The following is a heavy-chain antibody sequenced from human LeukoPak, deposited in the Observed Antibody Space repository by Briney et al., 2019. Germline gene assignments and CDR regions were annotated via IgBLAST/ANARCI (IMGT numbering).Heavy chain of an antibody. CDR3: AREGWTVTTHYFDY. J-gene: IGHJ4*02. V-gene: IGHV3-7*01. Sequence: GGSLRLSCAASGFTFSSYWMTWVRQAPGKGLEWVANIKQDGSEKYYVDSVKGRFTISRDSAKNSLYLQMNSLRAEDTAVYYCAREGWTVTTHYFDYWGQGTLVTVSS. CDR1: GFTFSSYW. CDR2: IKQDGSEK. D-gene: IGHD4-11*01.